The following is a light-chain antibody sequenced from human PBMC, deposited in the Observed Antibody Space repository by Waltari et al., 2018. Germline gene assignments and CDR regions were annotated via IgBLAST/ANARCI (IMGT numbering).Light chain of an antibody. J-gene: IGLJ1*01. CDR1: SSDIGSFNL. CDR2: EVS. CDR3: CSYAGTIPFV. Sequence: QSALTQTASVSGSPGQSITISCTGTSSDIGSFNLVSWYQQHPGKAPKLMIYEVSQRPSCVSNRFSCSKSANTASLTISGLQAEDEADYYCCSYAGTIPFVFGTGTKVTVL. V-gene: IGLV2-23*02.